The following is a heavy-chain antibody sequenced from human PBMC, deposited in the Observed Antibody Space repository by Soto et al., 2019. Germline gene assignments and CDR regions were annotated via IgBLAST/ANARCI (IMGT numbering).Heavy chain of an antibody. V-gene: IGHV1-2*02. CDR1: GYTFTGYY. Sequence: ASVKVSCKASGYTFTGYYMHWVRQAPGQGLEWMGWINPNSGGTNYAQKFQGRVTMTRDTSISTAYMELSRLRSDDTAVYYCARDRNRNDAVEDPWGQGTLVTVSS. CDR3: ARDRNRNDAVEDP. CDR2: INPNSGGT. J-gene: IGHJ5*02. D-gene: IGHD1-20*01.